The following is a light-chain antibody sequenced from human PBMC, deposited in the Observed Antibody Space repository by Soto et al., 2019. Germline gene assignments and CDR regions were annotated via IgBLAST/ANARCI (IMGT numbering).Light chain of an antibody. CDR3: HHYET. V-gene: IGKV3-20*01. J-gene: IGKJ1*01. Sequence: EIVLTQSPGTLSLSPGERATLSYRASQIVSRSYLGWYQQKPGQAPRLLMYGASIRAAGVPDRFSGSGSGTEFTLTISRLEPEDFTVYYCHHYETFGQGTKVDIK. CDR1: QIVSRSY. CDR2: GAS.